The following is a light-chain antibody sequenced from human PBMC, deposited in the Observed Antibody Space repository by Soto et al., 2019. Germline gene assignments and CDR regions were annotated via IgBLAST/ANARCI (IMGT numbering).Light chain of an antibody. V-gene: IGKV4-1*01. CDR2: WAS. CDR1: QSVLFNSNNENY. Sequence: DIVLTQPPDSLPLSLGERATISCKSSQSVLFNSNNENYLAWYQQKPGQPPKLLIYWASNRKSGVPDRFSGSGSGTDFTLTISSLQAEDVAVYYCQQYYETPLTFGGGTKVDIK. CDR3: QQYYETPLT. J-gene: IGKJ4*01.